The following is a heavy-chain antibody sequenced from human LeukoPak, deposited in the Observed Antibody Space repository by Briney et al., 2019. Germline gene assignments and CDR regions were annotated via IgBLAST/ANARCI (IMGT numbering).Heavy chain of an antibody. CDR1: GFTFSSYG. Sequence: PGRSLRLSCAASGFTFSSYGMHWVRQAPGKGLEWVAVISYDGSNKYYADSVKGRFTISRDNSKNTLYLQMNSLRAEDTAVYYCAKDTWGEVGATGGGDYFDYWGQGTLVTVSS. CDR3: AKDTWGEVGATGGGDYFDY. CDR2: ISYDGSNK. V-gene: IGHV3-30*18. J-gene: IGHJ4*02. D-gene: IGHD1-26*01.